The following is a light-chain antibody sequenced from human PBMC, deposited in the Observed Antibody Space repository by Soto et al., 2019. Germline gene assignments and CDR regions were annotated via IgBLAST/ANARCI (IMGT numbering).Light chain of an antibody. CDR3: QSYDISLSGVV. Sequence: VLTQPPSVSGAPGQRVTISCTGSSSNIGAGYNVHWYQHLPGTAPKVLIYGNRHRPSGVPDRFSGSKSGTSASLAITGLQADDEADYYCQSYDISLSGVVFGGGTQLTVL. J-gene: IGLJ2*01. CDR2: GNR. CDR1: SSNIGAGYN. V-gene: IGLV1-40*01.